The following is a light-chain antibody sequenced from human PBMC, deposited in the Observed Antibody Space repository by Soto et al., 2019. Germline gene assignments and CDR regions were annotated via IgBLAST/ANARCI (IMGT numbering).Light chain of an antibody. V-gene: IGKV4-1*01. J-gene: IGKJ1*01. CDR3: QQYYSPWT. CDR1: QSVLYSSNNKNY. CDR2: WAS. Sequence: DIVMTQSPDSLAVSLGERATINCKSSQSVLYSSNNKNYLAWYQQKPGQPPKLLIYWASIRESGVPNRFSGSGSGTDFTLTIINLQAEYVAVYYCQQYYSPWTFGQGTKVEIK.